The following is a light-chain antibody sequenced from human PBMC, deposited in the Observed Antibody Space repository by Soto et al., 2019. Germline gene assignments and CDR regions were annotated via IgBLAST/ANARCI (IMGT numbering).Light chain of an antibody. J-gene: IGLJ3*02. V-gene: IGLV2-14*03. Sequence: QSVLTQPASVSGSPGQSITISCTGTSSDIGDYKYVSWYQQHPGNPPKLIIYDVSDRPSGVSNRFSGSKSGNTASLTISGLQDEDEANYYCSSYTITSAYWVFGGGTQLTVL. CDR1: SSDIGDYKY. CDR2: DVS. CDR3: SSYTITSAYWV.